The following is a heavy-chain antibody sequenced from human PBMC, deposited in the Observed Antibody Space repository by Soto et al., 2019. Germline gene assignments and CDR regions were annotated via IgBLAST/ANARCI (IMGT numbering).Heavy chain of an antibody. J-gene: IGHJ6*02. V-gene: IGHV3-48*02. Sequence: GGSLRLSCAASGFRCSAYSMNWVRQAPGKGLEWISYLSFGNHRTLYANSARGRFTVSRDDANQFLYLQMNGLRDEDTALYYCTRDSASGYSMALWRQGTTVTASS. CDR1: GFRCSAYS. CDR3: TRDSASGYSMAL. CDR2: LSFGNHRT.